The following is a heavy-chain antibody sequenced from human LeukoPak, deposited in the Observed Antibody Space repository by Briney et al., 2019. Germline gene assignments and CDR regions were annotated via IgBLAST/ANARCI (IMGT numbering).Heavy chain of an antibody. D-gene: IGHD3-22*01. J-gene: IGHJ4*02. V-gene: IGHV3-21*01. CDR3: ARDQGYYDSRASDY. Sequence: GGSLRLSCAASGFTFSIYSMNWVRQAPGKGLEWVSSISSSSSYIYYADPVKGRFTISRDNAKNSLCLQMNSLRAEDTAVYYCARDQGYYDSRASDYWRQPTLVTVSS. CDR2: ISSSSSYI. CDR1: GFTFSIYS.